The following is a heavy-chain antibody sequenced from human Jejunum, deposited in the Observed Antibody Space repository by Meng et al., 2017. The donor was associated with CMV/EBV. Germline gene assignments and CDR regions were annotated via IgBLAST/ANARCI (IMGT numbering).Heavy chain of an antibody. D-gene: IGHD2-2*02. CDR3: ARDRGCSLTSCDKGGDAFDV. V-gene: IGHV3-7*01. J-gene: IGHJ3*01. CDR1: YW. Sequence: YWMSWVRQAPGKGPEWMANIKRDGSEKYYVGSVKARFTISRDNAKNSLYLQMNSLRAEDTAVYYCARDRGCSLTSCDKGGDAFDVWGLGTMVTVSS. CDR2: IKRDGSEK.